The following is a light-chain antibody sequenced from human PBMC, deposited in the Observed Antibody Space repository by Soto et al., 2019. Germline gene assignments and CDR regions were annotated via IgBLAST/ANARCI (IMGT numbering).Light chain of an antibody. CDR2: EVS. J-gene: IGLJ2*01. CDR3: SSYAGSNILV. V-gene: IGLV2-8*01. CDR1: SSDVGGYDY. Sequence: QSALTQPPSASGSPGQSVNISCTGTSSDVGGYDYVSWYQQHPGKAPKLMIFEVSKRPSGVHDRFSGSKSGNTASLTVSGLQAEDEADYYCSSYAGSNILVFGGGTKLTVL.